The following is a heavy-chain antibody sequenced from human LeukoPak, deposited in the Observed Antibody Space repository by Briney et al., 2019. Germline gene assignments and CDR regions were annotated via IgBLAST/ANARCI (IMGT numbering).Heavy chain of an antibody. D-gene: IGHD2-15*01. CDR3: ARDGPGTGYCSGGSCYKSLPSY. Sequence: ASVKVSCKASGYTFTGYYMHWVRQAPGQGLEWMGWISAYNGNTNYAQKLQGRVTMTTDTSTSTAYMELRSLRSDDTAVYYCARDGPGTGYCSGGSCYKSLPSYWGQGTLVTVSS. V-gene: IGHV1-18*04. J-gene: IGHJ4*02. CDR1: GYTFTGYY. CDR2: ISAYNGNT.